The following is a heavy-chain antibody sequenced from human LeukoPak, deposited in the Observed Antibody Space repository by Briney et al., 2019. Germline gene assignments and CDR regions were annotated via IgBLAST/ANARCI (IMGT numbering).Heavy chain of an antibody. CDR2: INTDGSST. J-gene: IGHJ4*02. V-gene: IGHV3-74*01. D-gene: IGHD3-22*01. Sequence: PGGSLRLSCAASGFTFSSYWMHWVRQAPGKGLVWVSRINTDGSSTSYADSAKGRFTISRDNAKNTLYLQMNSLRAEDTAVYYCARDDYDSEVPEPFDYWGQGTLVTVSS. CDR1: GFTFSSYW. CDR3: ARDDYDSEVPEPFDY.